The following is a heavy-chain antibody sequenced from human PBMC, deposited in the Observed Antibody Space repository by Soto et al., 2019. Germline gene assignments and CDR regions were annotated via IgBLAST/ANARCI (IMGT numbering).Heavy chain of an antibody. CDR3: ARAAKFGDLYF. Sequence: QVRLRESGPGLVKASETLSLTCTVSGGSINNYYWSWIRQPAGKGLEWIGRIYISGITDYNPSLKSRVTMSADTSKNQVSLNLTSVTAADMAVYYCARAAKFGDLYFWGQGTLVTVSS. D-gene: IGHD3-10*02. CDR2: IYISGIT. V-gene: IGHV4-4*07. J-gene: IGHJ4*02. CDR1: GGSINNYY.